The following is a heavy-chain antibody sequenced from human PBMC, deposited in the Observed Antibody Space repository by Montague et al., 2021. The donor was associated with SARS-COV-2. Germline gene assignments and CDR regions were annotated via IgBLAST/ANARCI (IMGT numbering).Heavy chain of an antibody. CDR3: AVKSNYYYYYGMDV. CDR2: IYHSGST. Sequence: SETLSLTCTVSGDSISSGYYWSWIRQPPGKGLEWIGRIYHSGSTYYSPSLKSRVSISVDTSKNQFSLRLSSVTAADTAVYYCAVKSNYYYYYGMDVWGQGTTVTVSS. V-gene: IGHV4-38-2*02. D-gene: IGHD4-11*01. CDR1: GDSISSGYY. J-gene: IGHJ6*02.